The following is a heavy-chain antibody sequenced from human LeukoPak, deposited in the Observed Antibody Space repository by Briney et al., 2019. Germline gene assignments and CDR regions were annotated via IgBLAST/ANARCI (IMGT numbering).Heavy chain of an antibody. CDR1: GFTFDDYG. CDR2: INWNGADT. CDR3: ARNNGGNSAGWYLDL. Sequence: GGSLRLSCAASGFTFDDYGMSWARQAPGKGLEWVSGINWNGADTDYADSVKGRFTISRDSAKNSLYLQMKSLRAEDTALYYCARNNGGNSAGWYLDLWGRGTLVTVSS. V-gene: IGHV3-20*04. D-gene: IGHD4-23*01. J-gene: IGHJ2*01.